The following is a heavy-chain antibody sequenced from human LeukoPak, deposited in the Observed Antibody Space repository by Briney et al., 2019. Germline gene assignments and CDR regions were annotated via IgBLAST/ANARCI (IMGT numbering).Heavy chain of an antibody. D-gene: IGHD3-3*01. CDR2: INPNRGGT. V-gene: IGHV1-2*02. J-gene: IGHJ4*02. CDR1: GYTFTGYY. CDR3: ARDSIEITYYDFWSGYYDH. Sequence: ASVKVSCKASGYTFTGYYMHWVRQAPGQGLEWMGWINPNRGGTNYAQKFQGRVTMTRDTSISTAYMELSRLRSDDTAVYYCARDSIEITYYDFWSGYYDHWGQGTLVTVSS.